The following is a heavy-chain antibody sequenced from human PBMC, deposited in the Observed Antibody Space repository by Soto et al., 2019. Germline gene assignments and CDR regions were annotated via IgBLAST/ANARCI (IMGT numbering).Heavy chain of an antibody. CDR2: ISGSGGST. Sequence: EVQLLESGGGLVQPGGSLRLSCAASGFTFSSYAMSWVRQAPGQGLEWVSAISGSGGSTYYADSVKGRFTISRDNSKNTLYRQMNSLRVGDTAVYYCAKEPGWQWLVDYFDYWGQGTLVTVSS. CDR3: AKEPGWQWLVDYFDY. J-gene: IGHJ4*02. CDR1: GFTFSSYA. D-gene: IGHD6-19*01. V-gene: IGHV3-23*01.